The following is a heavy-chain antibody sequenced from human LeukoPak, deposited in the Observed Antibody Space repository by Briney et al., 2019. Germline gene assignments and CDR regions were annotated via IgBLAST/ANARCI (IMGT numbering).Heavy chain of an antibody. V-gene: IGHV4-31*03. CDR2: IYYSGST. Sequence: SETLSLTCTVSGGSISSGGYYWSWIRRHPGKGLEWIGYIYYSGSTYYNPSLKSRVTISVDTSKNQFSLKLSSVTAADTAVYYCARDQYNWNSGVGYNWFDPWGQGTLVTVSS. CDR3: ARDQYNWNSGVGYNWFDP. J-gene: IGHJ5*02. D-gene: IGHD1-7*01. CDR1: GGSISSGGYY.